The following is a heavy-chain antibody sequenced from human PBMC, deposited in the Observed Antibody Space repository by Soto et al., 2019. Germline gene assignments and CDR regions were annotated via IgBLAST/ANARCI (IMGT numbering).Heavy chain of an antibody. Sequence: ASVKVSCKASGYTFTGYYMHWVRQAPGQGLEWMGWINPNSGGTNYAQKFQGWVTMTRDTSISTAYMELSRLRSDDTAVYYCARDRSGMGATLRTFYYYGMDVWGQGTTVTVSS. D-gene: IGHD1-26*01. CDR3: ARDRSGMGATLRTFYYYGMDV. CDR1: GYTFTGYY. CDR2: INPNSGGT. J-gene: IGHJ6*02. V-gene: IGHV1-2*04.